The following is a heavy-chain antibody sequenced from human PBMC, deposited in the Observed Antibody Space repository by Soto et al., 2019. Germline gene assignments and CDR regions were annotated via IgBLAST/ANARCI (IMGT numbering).Heavy chain of an antibody. CDR1: GGTFNNYP. J-gene: IGHJ6*02. Sequence: SVKVSCKASGGTFNNYPITWVRQAPGEGLEWMGGSIPIFGTANYAQKFQGRVTISVDESTSTAYMELSSLRDEDTAVYYCARIDCTGNNCKPYYHYGMDVWGQGTTVTVSS. CDR3: ARIDCTGNNCKPYYHYGMDV. V-gene: IGHV1-69*13. D-gene: IGHD2-8*02. CDR2: SIPIFGTA.